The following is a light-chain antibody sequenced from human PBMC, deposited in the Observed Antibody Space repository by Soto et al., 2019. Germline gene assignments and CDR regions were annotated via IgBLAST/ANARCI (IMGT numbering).Light chain of an antibody. Sequence: DIQMTQSPSTLSASVGDRVTITCRASQTISTWLAWYQQKPGKAPELLIYDASTLESGVPSRFSGSGSGTESSLTISSLQPDDFATFYCQQYSSFSRTFGQGTKVDI. CDR1: QTISTW. J-gene: IGKJ1*01. CDR2: DAS. CDR3: QQYSSFSRT. V-gene: IGKV1-5*01.